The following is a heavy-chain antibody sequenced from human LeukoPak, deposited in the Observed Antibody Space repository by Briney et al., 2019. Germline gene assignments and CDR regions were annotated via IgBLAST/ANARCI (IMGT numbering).Heavy chain of an antibody. CDR3: VLAARPIYFQH. CDR1: GFTFSSYA. CDR2: ISGSGGST. J-gene: IGHJ1*01. D-gene: IGHD6-6*01. Sequence: GGSLRLSCAASGFTFSSYAMSWVRQAPGKGLEWVSAISGSGGSTYNADSVKGRFTISRDNSKNTLYLQMNSLRAEDTAVYYCVLAARPIYFQHWGQGTLVTVSS. V-gene: IGHV3-23*01.